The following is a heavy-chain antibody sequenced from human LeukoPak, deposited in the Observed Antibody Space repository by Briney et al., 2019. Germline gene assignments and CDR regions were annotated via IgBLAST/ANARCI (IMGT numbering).Heavy chain of an antibody. D-gene: IGHD2-2*01. Sequence: ASVKVSCKASGYTFTGYYMHWVRQAPGQGLEWMGRINPNSGGTNYAQKFQGRVTMTGDTSISTAYMELSRLRSDDTAVYYCARSDGLVVVPAALGFDPWGQGTLVTVSS. V-gene: IGHV1-2*06. CDR2: INPNSGGT. CDR1: GYTFTGYY. J-gene: IGHJ5*02. CDR3: ARSDGLVVVPAALGFDP.